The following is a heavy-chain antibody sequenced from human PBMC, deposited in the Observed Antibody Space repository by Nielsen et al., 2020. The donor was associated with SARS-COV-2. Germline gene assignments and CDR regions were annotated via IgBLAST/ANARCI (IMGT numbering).Heavy chain of an antibody. V-gene: IGHV3-30*04. Sequence: GGSLRLSCAASGFTFSSYAMHWVRQAPGKGLEWVAVISYDGSNKYYADSVKGRFTISRDNAKNSLYLQMNSLRAEDTAVYYCARGGLGDWQWLVRYWGQGTLVTVSS. D-gene: IGHD6-19*01. CDR2: ISYDGSNK. CDR3: ARGGLGDWQWLVRY. CDR1: GFTFSSYA. J-gene: IGHJ4*02.